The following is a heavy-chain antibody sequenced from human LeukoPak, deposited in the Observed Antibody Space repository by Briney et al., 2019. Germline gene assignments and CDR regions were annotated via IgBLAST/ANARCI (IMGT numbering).Heavy chain of an antibody. CDR2: SWYDGTST. CDR1: GFTFSSYW. CDR3: ARGYDRAFDI. D-gene: IGHD2-2*01. V-gene: IGHV3-33*08. Sequence: GGSLRLSCAASGFTFSSYWMHWVRQAPGKGLEWVAFSWYDGTSTDYADSVKGRFSVSRDNSENTVSLQMNSLRADDTAVYYCARGYDRAFDIWGQGTMVTVSS. J-gene: IGHJ3*02.